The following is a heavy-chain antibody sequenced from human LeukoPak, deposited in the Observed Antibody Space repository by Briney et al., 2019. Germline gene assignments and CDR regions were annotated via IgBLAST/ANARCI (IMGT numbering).Heavy chain of an antibody. CDR3: ARDLRGTDY. V-gene: IGHV3-48*03. CDR1: GFIFSSYE. J-gene: IGHJ4*02. Sequence: GGSLRRSCAAPGFIFSSYEMNWVRQAPGKGLEWVSYISSSGNTIYYADSVKGRFIISRDNAKNSLYLQMNSLRAEDTAVYYCARDLRGTDYWGQGTLVTVSS. D-gene: IGHD3-16*01. CDR2: ISSSGNTI.